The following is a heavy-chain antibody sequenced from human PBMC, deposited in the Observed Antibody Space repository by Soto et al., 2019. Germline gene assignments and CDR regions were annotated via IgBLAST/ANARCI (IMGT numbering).Heavy chain of an antibody. D-gene: IGHD6-13*01. Sequence: PSETLSLTCTVSGGSISSSSYYWGWIRQPPGKGLEWIGSIYYSGSTYYNPSLKSRVTISVDTSKNQFSLKLSSVTAADTAVYYCARHARYSSSWYFDYWGQGTLVTVSS. V-gene: IGHV4-39*01. J-gene: IGHJ4*02. CDR3: ARHARYSSSWYFDY. CDR2: IYYSGST. CDR1: GGSISSSSYY.